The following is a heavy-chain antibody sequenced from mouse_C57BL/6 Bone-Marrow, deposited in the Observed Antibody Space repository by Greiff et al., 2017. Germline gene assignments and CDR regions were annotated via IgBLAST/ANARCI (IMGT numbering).Heavy chain of an antibody. CDR3: ARRPNYYAMDY. V-gene: IGHV1-55*01. J-gene: IGHJ4*01. CDR1: GYTFTSYW. Sequence: QVQLQQPGAELVKPGASVKMSCKASGYTFTSYWITWVKQRPGQGLEWIGDIYPGSGSTNYNEKFKSKATLTVDTSSSTAYMQLRSLTSEDSAVYYCARRPNYYAMDYWGQGTSVTVSS. CDR2: IYPGSGST.